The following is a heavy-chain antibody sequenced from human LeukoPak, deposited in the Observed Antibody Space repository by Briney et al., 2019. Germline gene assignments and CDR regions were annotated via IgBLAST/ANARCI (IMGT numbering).Heavy chain of an antibody. J-gene: IGHJ4*02. Sequence: SGGSLRLSCAASRFTFSNYVMHWVRQAPGKGLEWVAVISYDGSDKYYADSVEGRFTISRDNSKNTLYLQVNSLRAEDTAVYYCARDRMGAILYFDSWGQGTLVTVSS. CDR3: ARDRMGAILYFDS. CDR1: RFTFSNYV. D-gene: IGHD1-26*01. V-gene: IGHV3-30*03. CDR2: ISYDGSDK.